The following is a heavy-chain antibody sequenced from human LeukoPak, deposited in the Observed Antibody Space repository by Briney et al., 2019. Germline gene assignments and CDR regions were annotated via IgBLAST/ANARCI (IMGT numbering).Heavy chain of an antibody. CDR3: ARRGGYSSSWYTLDY. V-gene: IGHV4-59*01. D-gene: IGHD6-13*01. Sequence: PSETLSLTCTVSGGSISSYYWSWIRQPPGKGLEWIGYIYYSGSTNYNPSLKSRVTISVDTSKNQFSLKLSSVTAADTAVYYCARRGGYSSSWYTLDYWGQGTLVTVSS. J-gene: IGHJ4*02. CDR2: IYYSGST. CDR1: GGSISSYY.